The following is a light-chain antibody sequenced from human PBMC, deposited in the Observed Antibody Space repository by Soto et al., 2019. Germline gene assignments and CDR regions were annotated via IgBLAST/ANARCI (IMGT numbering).Light chain of an antibody. CDR2: KAS. Sequence: DNQMTQSPSTLSASVGDRVTITCRASQSISSWLAWYQQNPGKAPKVLIDKASSLESGVPSRFSGSGSGTEFTLTISSLQPDDFATYYCQQYNSYPYTFGQGTKLEIK. V-gene: IGKV1-5*03. CDR3: QQYNSYPYT. CDR1: QSISSW. J-gene: IGKJ2*01.